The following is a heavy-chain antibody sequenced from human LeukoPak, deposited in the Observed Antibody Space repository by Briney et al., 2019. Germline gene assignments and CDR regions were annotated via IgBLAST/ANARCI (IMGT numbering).Heavy chain of an antibody. CDR1: EFTVSSKY. CDR2: IYSGGST. V-gene: IGHV3-53*01. CDR3: ASQTTVKYYFDY. D-gene: IGHD4-17*01. Sequence: GGSLRLSCAASEFTVSSKYMSRVRQAPGKGLEWVSVIYSGGSTYYADSVKGRFTVSRDNSKNTLYLQMNSLREEDTAVYYCASQTTVKYYFDYWGQGTLVTVSS. J-gene: IGHJ4*02.